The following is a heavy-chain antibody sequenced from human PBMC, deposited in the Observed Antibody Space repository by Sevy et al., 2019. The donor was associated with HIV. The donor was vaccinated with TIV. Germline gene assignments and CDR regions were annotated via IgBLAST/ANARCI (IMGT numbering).Heavy chain of an antibody. Sequence: GGSLRLSCAASGFTFSSYAMSWVRQAPGKGLEWVSAISGSGGSTYYADSVKGRFTIPRDNSKNTLYLQMNSLRAEDTAVYYCAKESYSYGYVGGEFDYWGQGTLVTVSS. V-gene: IGHV3-23*01. CDR1: GFTFSSYA. CDR2: ISGSGGST. D-gene: IGHD5-18*01. CDR3: AKESYSYGYVGGEFDY. J-gene: IGHJ4*02.